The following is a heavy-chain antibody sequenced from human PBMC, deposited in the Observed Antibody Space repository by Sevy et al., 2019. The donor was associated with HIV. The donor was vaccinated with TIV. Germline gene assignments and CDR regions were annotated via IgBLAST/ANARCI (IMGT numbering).Heavy chain of an antibody. V-gene: IGHV3-30*04. D-gene: IGHD2-15*01. CDR3: VRETGGSGSAGYFGD. CDR1: GFTFSNYV. J-gene: IGHJ4*02. Sequence: GGSLSLSCAASGFTFSNYVMHWVRQAPGKGLEWVALISLHGTNKDYRDSVKGRFTISRDDAKNTVYVEMISLTVEDTALYYCVRETGGSGSAGYFGDWGQGTLVTVSS. CDR2: ISLHGTNK.